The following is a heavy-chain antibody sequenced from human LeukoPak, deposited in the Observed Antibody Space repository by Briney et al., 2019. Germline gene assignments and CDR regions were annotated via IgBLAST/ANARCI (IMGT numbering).Heavy chain of an antibody. D-gene: IGHD3-16*01. Sequence: PSETLSLTCTVSGVSISTGSYYWSWIRQHPGQGLEWIVYIYSSGSTYYNPSLKSRVTISVDTSKNQFSLKLSSLTAADTAVYYCARDDKGGWFDPWGQGTLVTVSS. V-gene: IGHV4-31*03. CDR1: GVSISTGSYY. CDR2: IYSSGST. J-gene: IGHJ5*02. CDR3: ARDDKGGWFDP.